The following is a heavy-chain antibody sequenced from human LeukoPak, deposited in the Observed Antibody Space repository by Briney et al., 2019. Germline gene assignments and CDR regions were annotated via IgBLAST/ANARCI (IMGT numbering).Heavy chain of an antibody. V-gene: IGHV3-7*03. CDR1: GFTFGSYW. D-gene: IGHD3-16*01. CDR3: ARGGGLDA. CDR2: INHNGNVN. J-gene: IGHJ6*02. Sequence: GGSLRLSCAASGFTFGSYWMNWARQAPGKGLEWVASINHNGNVNYYVDSVKGRFTISRDNAKNSLYLQMSNLRAEDTAVYFCARGGGLDAWGQGATVTVSS.